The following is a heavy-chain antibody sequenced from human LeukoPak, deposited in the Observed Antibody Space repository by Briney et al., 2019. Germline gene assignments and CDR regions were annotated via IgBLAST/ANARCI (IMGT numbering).Heavy chain of an antibody. J-gene: IGHJ4*02. V-gene: IGHV3-21*01. Sequence: GGSLRLSCAASGFTFSSYSMNRVRQAPGKGLEWVSSISSSYIYYADSVKGRFTISGDNAKNSLYLQMNSLRAEDTAVYYCARGVARGFLFDYWGQGTLVTVSS. CDR3: ARGVARGFLFDY. CDR2: ISSSYI. CDR1: GFTFSSYS. D-gene: IGHD3-22*01.